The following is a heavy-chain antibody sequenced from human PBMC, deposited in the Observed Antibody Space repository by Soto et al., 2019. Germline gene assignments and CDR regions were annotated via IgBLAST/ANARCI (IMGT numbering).Heavy chain of an antibody. CDR2: TNHSGST. Sequence: PSETLSLTCAVYGGSFSGYYWSWIRQPPGKGLEWIGETNHSGSTNYNPSLKSRVTISVDTSKNQFSLKLSSVTAADTAVYYCARGFTFIWGSYRYAANNYFDYWGQGTLVTVSS. CDR3: ARGFTFIWGSYRYAANNYFDY. V-gene: IGHV4-34*01. CDR1: GGSFSGYY. J-gene: IGHJ4*02. D-gene: IGHD3-16*02.